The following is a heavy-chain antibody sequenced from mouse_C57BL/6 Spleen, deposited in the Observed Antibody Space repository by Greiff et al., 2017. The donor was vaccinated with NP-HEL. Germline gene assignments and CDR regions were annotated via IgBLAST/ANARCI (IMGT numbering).Heavy chain of an antibody. V-gene: IGHV1-80*01. J-gene: IGHJ2*01. Sequence: VQLQQSGAELVKPGASVKISCKASGYAFSSYWMNWVKQRPGKGLEWIGQIYPGDGDTNYNGKFKGKATLTADKSSSTAYMQLSSLTSEDSAVDFSARSGDYGSRSDYWGQGTTLTVSA. CDR1: GYAFSSYW. CDR2: IYPGDGDT. D-gene: IGHD1-1*01. CDR3: ARSGDYGSRSDY.